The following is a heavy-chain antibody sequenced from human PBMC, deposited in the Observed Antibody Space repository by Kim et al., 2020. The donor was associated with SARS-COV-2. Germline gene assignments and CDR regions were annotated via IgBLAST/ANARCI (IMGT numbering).Heavy chain of an antibody. CDR3: ARDGVAAAGRGSSYYYYGMDV. CDR2: ISSSSSYI. CDR1: GFTFSSYS. D-gene: IGHD6-13*01. V-gene: IGHV3-21*01. Sequence: GGSLRLSCAASGFTFSSYSMNWVRQAPGKGLEWVSSISSSSSYIYYADSVKGRFTISRDNAKNSLYLQMNSLRAEDTAVYYCARDGVAAAGRGSSYYYYGMDVWGQGTTVTVSS. J-gene: IGHJ6*02.